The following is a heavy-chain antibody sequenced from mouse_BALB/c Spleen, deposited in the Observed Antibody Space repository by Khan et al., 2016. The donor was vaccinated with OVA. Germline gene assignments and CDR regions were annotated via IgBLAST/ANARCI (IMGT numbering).Heavy chain of an antibody. Sequence: EVELVESGGDLVKPEGSLKLSCAASGFTFSTYGMSWVPQTPDKRLEWVATISSGGSYTYYPDSVQGRFTISRDNAKNTLYLQMSSLKSEDTAMFYCARLAYYYYSEGFAYWGQGTLVTVSA. D-gene: IGHD1-1*02. J-gene: IGHJ3*01. CDR1: GFTFSTYG. CDR2: ISSGGSYT. CDR3: ARLAYYYYSEGFAY. V-gene: IGHV5-6*01.